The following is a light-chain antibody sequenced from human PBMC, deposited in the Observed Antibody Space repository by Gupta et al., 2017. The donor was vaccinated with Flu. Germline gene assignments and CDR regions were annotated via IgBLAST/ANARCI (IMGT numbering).Light chain of an antibody. Sequence: DIQMTQSPSSLSASVGDRVTISCRASQPIGRYLSWYQHKLGKAPQLLIYGASTLQSGVPSRFSGIGSGSDFTLTINSLQPEDFATYYCQQSCLTPPYTFGGGTKVEIK. CDR3: QQSCLTPPYT. V-gene: IGKV1-39*01. CDR1: QPIGRY. J-gene: IGKJ4*01. CDR2: GAS.